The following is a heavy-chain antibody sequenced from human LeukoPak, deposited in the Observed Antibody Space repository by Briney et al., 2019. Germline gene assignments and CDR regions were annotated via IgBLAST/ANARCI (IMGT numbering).Heavy chain of an antibody. V-gene: IGHV3-21*01. J-gene: IGHJ4*02. D-gene: IGHD6-6*01. CDR1: RFTFSSYS. CDR3: ARDRRPYSSSSGIDY. Sequence: PGGSLRLSCAASRFTFSSYSMNWVRQAPGKGLEWVSSISSSSYIYYADSVKGRFTISRDNAKNSLYLQMNSLRAEDTAVYYCARDRRPYSSSSGIDYWGQGTLVTVSS. CDR2: ISSSSYI.